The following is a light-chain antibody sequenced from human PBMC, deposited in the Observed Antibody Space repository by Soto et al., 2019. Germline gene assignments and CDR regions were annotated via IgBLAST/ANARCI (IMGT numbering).Light chain of an antibody. Sequence: DIQMTPPPSTLSASVEDRVTITCRASQSIRSWLAWYQQKPGKAPKLLIYKASSLESGVPSRFSGSGSGTEFTLTISSLQPDDFATYYCQQYNSYPYTFGQGTKVDI. CDR1: QSIRSW. CDR2: KAS. J-gene: IGKJ2*01. V-gene: IGKV1-5*03. CDR3: QQYNSYPYT.